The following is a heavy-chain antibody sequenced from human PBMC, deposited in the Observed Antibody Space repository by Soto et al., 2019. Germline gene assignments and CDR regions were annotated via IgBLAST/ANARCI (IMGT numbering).Heavy chain of an antibody. J-gene: IGHJ5*02. D-gene: IGHD3-16*01. Sequence: QVQLVESGGGVVQPGRSLRLSCAASGFTFSSSGMHWVRQAPGKGLEWVAVIWYDGSNKYYADSVKGRFTISRDNSKNTLYLQMNSLRAEDTAVYYFARDQGGPWGQATLVTVSS. CDR1: GFTFSSSG. V-gene: IGHV3-33*01. CDR2: IWYDGSNK. CDR3: ARDQGGP.